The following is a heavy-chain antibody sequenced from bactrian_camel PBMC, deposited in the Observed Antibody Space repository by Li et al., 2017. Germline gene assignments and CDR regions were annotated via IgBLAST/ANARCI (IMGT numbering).Heavy chain of an antibody. CDR1: FFILDDFE. J-gene: IGHJ6*01. Sequence: HVQLVESGGGSVQTGGSLRLSCKPSFFILDDFEMMWYRQTPGNECELVSSITGDGKTYYIDAVKGRFTISHDAAKNSVDLQMNSLKPEDTAVYYCAATRSGYVLPPSGGHRHCPPRGDWGYWGQGTQVTVS. CDR2: ITGDGKT. V-gene: IGHV3S63*01. CDR3: AATRSGYVLPPSGGHRHCPPRGDWGY. D-gene: IGHD5*01.